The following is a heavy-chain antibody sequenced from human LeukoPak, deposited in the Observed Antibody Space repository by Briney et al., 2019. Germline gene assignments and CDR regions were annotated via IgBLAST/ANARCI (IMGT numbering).Heavy chain of an antibody. CDR3: ARGSRRNNWFDP. CDR1: GGTFSSYA. V-gene: IGHV1-69*06. Sequence: ASVKVSCKDSGGTFSSYAISWVRQAPGQGLEWMGGIIPIFGTANYAQKFQGRVTITADKSTSTAYMELSSLRSEDTAVYYCARGSRRNNWFDPWGQGTLVTVSS. CDR2: IIPIFGTA. D-gene: IGHD3-10*01. J-gene: IGHJ5*02.